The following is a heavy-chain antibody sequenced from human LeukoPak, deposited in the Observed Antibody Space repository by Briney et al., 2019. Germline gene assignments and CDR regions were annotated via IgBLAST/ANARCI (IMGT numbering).Heavy chain of an antibody. CDR2: IKQDGSEK. V-gene: IGHV3-7*01. D-gene: IGHD3-22*01. Sequence: GGSLRLSCAVSGFTFSTYSMNWVRQAPGKGLEWVANIKQDGSEKYYVDSVKGRFTISRDNAKKSLYLQMNSLRVEDTAVYYCARDGYYDTSGTSYWGQGTLVTVSS. CDR3: ARDGYYDTSGTSY. CDR1: GFTFSTYS. J-gene: IGHJ4*02.